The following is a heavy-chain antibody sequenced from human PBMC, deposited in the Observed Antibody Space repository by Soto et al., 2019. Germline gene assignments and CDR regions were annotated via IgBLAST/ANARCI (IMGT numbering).Heavy chain of an antibody. CDR3: ARGLPLAAAGSTTVFDY. CDR1: GGSISSYY. D-gene: IGHD6-13*01. Sequence: SETLSLTCTVSGGSISSYYWSWIRQPAGKGLEWIGRIYTSGSTNYNPSLKSRVTMSVDTSKNQFSLKLSSVTAADTAVYYCARGLPLAAAGSTTVFDYWGQGTLVTVSS. V-gene: IGHV4-4*07. J-gene: IGHJ4*02. CDR2: IYTSGST.